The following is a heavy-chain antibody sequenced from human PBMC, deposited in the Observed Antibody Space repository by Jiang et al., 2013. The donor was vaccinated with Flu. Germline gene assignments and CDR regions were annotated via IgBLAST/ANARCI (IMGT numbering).Heavy chain of an antibody. Sequence: KPTQTLTLTCTFSGFSLSTSGMCVSWIRQPPGKALEWLAPIDWDDDKYYSTSLKTRLTISKDTSKNQVVLTMTNMDPVDTATYYCARIPVGSSGYYYYYGMDVWGQGTTVTVSS. J-gene: IGHJ6*02. D-gene: IGHD3-22*01. CDR3: ARIPVGSSGYYYYYGMDV. CDR1: GFSLSTSGMC. V-gene: IGHV2-70*01. CDR2: IDWDDDK.